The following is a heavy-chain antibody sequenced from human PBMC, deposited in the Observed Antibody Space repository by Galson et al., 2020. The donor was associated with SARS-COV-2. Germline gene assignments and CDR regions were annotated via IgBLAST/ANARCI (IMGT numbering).Heavy chain of an antibody. CDR1: GFTFSNFG. CDR2: IPTDGNNK. D-gene: IGHD6-13*01. CDR3: ARSAYSSTWTLGDAFDV. V-gene: IGHV3-30*03. J-gene: IGHJ3*01. Sequence: GESLKISCAASGFTFSNFGMHWVRQAPGKGPEWVAVIPTDGNNKYDSDSVKGRFTISRDNSNNTLYLHMNSLRPEDTAVYFCARSAYSSTWTLGDAFDVWGQGTLVTVSS.